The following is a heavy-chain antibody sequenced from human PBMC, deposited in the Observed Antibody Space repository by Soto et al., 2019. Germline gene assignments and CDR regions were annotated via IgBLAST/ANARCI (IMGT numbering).Heavy chain of an antibody. CDR3: AKDQDAEGYCSNGVCY. CDR2: IRISGGST. V-gene: IGHV3-23*01. CDR1: GFSFSSYA. J-gene: IGHJ4*02. Sequence: EVQLLESGGGLVQPGGSLRLSCAASGFSFSSYAMSWVRQAPGKGLEWVSAIRISGGSTYYADSVKGRFTISRDNSKNTLYLQMNSLRAEDTAVYHCAKDQDAEGYCSNGVCYWGQGTLVTVSS. D-gene: IGHD2-8*01.